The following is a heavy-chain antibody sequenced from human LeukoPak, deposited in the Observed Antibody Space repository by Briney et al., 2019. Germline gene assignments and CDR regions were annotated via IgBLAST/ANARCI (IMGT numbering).Heavy chain of an antibody. D-gene: IGHD5-18*01. CDR3: ARDRRYSYGYWGYGWLDP. CDR1: GFTFSSYS. J-gene: IGHJ5*02. Sequence: PGGSLRLSCAASGFTFSSYSMNWVRQAPGKGLEWVSYISSSSSTIYYADSVKGRFTVSRDNAKNSLYLQMNSLRAEDTAVYYCARDRRYSYGYWGYGWLDPWGQGTLVTVSS. CDR2: ISSSSSTI. V-gene: IGHV3-48*01.